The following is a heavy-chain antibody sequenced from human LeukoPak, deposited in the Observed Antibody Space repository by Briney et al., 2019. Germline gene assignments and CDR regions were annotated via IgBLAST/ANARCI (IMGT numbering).Heavy chain of an antibody. CDR2: INSDGSST. CDR1: GFTFSNYW. CDR3: ARGRSTFDY. Sequence: GGSLRLSCAASGFTFSNYWMHWVRQAPGKGLVWVSRINSDGSSTGYADSVKGRFTISRDNDKNTVYLQMNTLRAEDTALYYCARGRSTFDYWGQGTLVTVSS. D-gene: IGHD2-2*01. J-gene: IGHJ4*02. V-gene: IGHV3-74*01.